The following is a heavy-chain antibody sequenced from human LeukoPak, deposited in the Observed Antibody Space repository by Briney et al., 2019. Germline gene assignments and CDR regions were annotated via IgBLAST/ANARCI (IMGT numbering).Heavy chain of an antibody. D-gene: IGHD1-26*01. CDR1: GFTFSSYG. CDR2: ISYDGSNK. Sequence: GGSLRLSCAASGFTFSSYGMHWVRQAPGKGLEWVAVISYDGSNKYYADSVKGRFTISRDNSKNTLYLQMNSLRAEDTAVYYCARGSGSYWAPDYWGQGTLVTVSS. CDR3: ARGSGSYWAPDY. V-gene: IGHV3-30*03. J-gene: IGHJ4*02.